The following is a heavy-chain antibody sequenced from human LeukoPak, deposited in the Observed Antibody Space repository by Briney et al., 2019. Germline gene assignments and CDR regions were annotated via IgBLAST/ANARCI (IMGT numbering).Heavy chain of an antibody. CDR1: GGSISNTNW. D-gene: IGHD1-26*01. CDR3: SRESGAFCPFGY. J-gene: IGHJ4*02. CDR2: VSLAGQT. Sequence: PSETLSLTCYVSGGSISNTNWWRWVRQPPRQWLEWIGEVSLAGQTNYNPSLNGRVTMSLDESSIQLSLKLTSVTAADTAIYYCSRESGAFCPFGYWGQGTLVIVPS. V-gene: IGHV4-4*02.